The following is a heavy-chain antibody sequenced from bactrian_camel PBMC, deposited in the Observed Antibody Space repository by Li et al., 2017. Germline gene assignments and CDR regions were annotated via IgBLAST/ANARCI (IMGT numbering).Heavy chain of an antibody. V-gene: IGHV3S53*01. Sequence: HVQLVESGGGSVQAGGSLRLSCTAPGFTSFACSMDWYRQAEGKQREWVSAISPDGTTKLADSIKGRFTISQDNVGNMLTLQMTGLKPEDTANYICAAGYTVLDLPGNEGYCPPTLRGQGTQVTVS. CDR3: AAGYTVLDLPGNEGYCPPTL. CDR2: ISPDGTT. CDR1: GFTSFACS. D-gene: IGHD3*01. J-gene: IGHJ4*01.